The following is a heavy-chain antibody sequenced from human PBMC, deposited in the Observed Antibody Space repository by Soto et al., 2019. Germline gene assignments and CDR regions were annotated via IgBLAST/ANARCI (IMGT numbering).Heavy chain of an antibody. V-gene: IGHV2-5*02. J-gene: IGHJ4*02. CDR3: VHRRMGDSISSFDC. Sequence: QITLKESGPSLVKPTQTLTLTCTISGFSLSTNGVGVGWIRQPPGKALEWLALIYWDDDKRYSPSLKSRLTITKDTSKDQVVLTMTNMDPVDTATYYCVHRRMGDSISSFDCWGQGTLVTVSS. CDR1: GFSLSTNGVG. CDR2: IYWDDDK. D-gene: IGHD6-13*01.